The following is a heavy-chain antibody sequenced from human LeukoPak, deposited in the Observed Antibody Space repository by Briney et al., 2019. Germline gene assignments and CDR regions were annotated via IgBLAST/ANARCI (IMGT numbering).Heavy chain of an antibody. CDR1: GYTFTGYY. CDR3: ARDQCRGGTCYSNS. V-gene: IGHV1-2*02. J-gene: IGHJ4*02. Sequence: ASVKVSCKASGYTFTGYYMHWVRQAPGQGLEWMGWINPNSGGTNSAQKFQGRVTMTRDTSINTAYMELSRLKSDDTAVYYCARDQCRGGTCYSNSWGQGTLVTVSS. D-gene: IGHD2-15*01. CDR2: INPNSGGT.